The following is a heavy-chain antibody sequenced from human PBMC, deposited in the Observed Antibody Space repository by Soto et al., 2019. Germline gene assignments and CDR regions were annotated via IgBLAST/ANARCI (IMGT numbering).Heavy chain of an antibody. Sequence: EVQLVESGGGLIQPGGSLRLSCVASVFSVSNNYMSWVRQAPGKGLEWVSVIYSDGSTYYADSVKGRFTISRDNSRNTVYLQTNSLMAEDTAVYYCARGGGVAVRPHYYYYGMDVWGQGTTVTVSS. J-gene: IGHJ6*02. CDR2: IYSDGST. CDR3: ARGGGVAVRPHYYYYGMDV. V-gene: IGHV3-53*01. D-gene: IGHD6-6*01. CDR1: VFSVSNNY.